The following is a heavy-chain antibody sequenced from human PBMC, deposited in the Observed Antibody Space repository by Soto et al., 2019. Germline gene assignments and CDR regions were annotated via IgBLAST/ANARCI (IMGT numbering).Heavy chain of an antibody. CDR3: ARSIVVVTALDY. CDR2: IVLGSGNT. CDR1: GFTSISSA. V-gene: IGHV1-58*01. J-gene: IGHJ4*02. D-gene: IGHD2-21*02. Sequence: SVKVSCKASGFTSISSAVQWVRQLRGQRLEWIGWIVLGSGNTNYAQKYQERDTITRDTSASTAYMELSSLRFEYTALYYCARSIVVVTALDYWGQGTLVTVSS.